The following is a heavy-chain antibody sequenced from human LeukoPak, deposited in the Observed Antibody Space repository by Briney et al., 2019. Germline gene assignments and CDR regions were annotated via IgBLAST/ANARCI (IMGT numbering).Heavy chain of an antibody. V-gene: IGHV3-7*01. CDR2: IRQDGDEK. CDR3: ARVRTEWYIDL. Sequence: GGSLRLSCAGSGFIFNSHWMTWVRQAPGMGLKWVGNIRQDGDEKFYADSVRGRFTISRDNAKNSLYLHLNSLRAEDTAIYYCARVRTEWYIDLWGRGTLVTVSP. CDR1: GFIFNSHW. J-gene: IGHJ2*01. D-gene: IGHD2-8*02.